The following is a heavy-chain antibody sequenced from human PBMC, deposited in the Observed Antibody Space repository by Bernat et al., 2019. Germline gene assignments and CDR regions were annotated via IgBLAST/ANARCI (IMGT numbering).Heavy chain of an antibody. CDR2: ISAYNGNT. D-gene: IGHD2-2*01. V-gene: IGHV1-18*01. CDR1: GYTFTSYG. CDR3: ARDLRYCSSTSCYGIAWFDP. Sequence: LVQSGAEVKKPGASVKVSCKASGYTFTSYGISWVRQAPGQGLEWMGWISAYNGNTNYAQKLQGRVTMTTDTSTSTAYMELRSLRSDDTAVYYCARDLRYCSSTSCYGIAWFDPWGQGTLVTVSS. J-gene: IGHJ5*02.